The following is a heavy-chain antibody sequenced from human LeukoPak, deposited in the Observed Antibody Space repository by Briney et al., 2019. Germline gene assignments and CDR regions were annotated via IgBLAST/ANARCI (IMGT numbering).Heavy chain of an antibody. V-gene: IGHV1-69*13. J-gene: IGHJ4*02. CDR2: IIPIFGTA. CDR3: ARGVMTTVTTSPLGY. Sequence: ASVKVSCKASGGTFSSYAISWVRQAPGQGLEWMGGIIPIFGTANYAQKFQGRVTITADESTSTAYMELSSLRSEDTAVYYCARGVMTTVTTSPLGYWGQGTLVTVSS. CDR1: GGTFSSYA. D-gene: IGHD4-11*01.